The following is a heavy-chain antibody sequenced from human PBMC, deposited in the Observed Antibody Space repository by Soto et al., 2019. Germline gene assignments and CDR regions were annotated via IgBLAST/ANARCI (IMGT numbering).Heavy chain of an antibody. CDR3: AQAKGLIATSHFDS. D-gene: IGHD3-16*02. J-gene: IGHJ4*02. Sequence: EVQLVESGGGLVQPGRSLRLSCAASGFTFENCTMHWVRQAPGKGLEWVSGLSWNSGSIGYADSVKGRFTISRDNAKKSLYLQMNDLTPDDTALYYCAQAKGLIATSHFDSWGQGTLVTVSS. CDR2: LSWNSGSI. CDR1: GFTFENCT. V-gene: IGHV3-9*01.